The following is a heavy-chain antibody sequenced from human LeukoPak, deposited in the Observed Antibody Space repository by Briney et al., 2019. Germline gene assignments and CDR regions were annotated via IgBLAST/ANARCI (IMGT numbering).Heavy chain of an antibody. CDR1: GGSISSYY. V-gene: IGHV4-59*01. D-gene: IGHD3-22*01. CDR2: IYYSGST. Sequence: PSETLSLTCTVSGGSISSYYWSWIRQPPGKGLEWIGYIYYSGSTNYNPSLKSRVTISVDTSKNQFSLKLSSVTAANTAVYYCARDASYYDSSGYTNWFDPWGQGTLVTVSS. CDR3: ARDASYYDSSGYTNWFDP. J-gene: IGHJ5*02.